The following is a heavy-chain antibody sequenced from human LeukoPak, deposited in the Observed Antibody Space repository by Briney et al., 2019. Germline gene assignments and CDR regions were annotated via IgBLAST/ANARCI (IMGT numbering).Heavy chain of an antibody. CDR2: ISSSSSYI. CDR1: GFTFSGYS. J-gene: IGHJ6*02. V-gene: IGHV3-21*01. D-gene: IGHD6-19*01. CDR3: ARTGWYYGMDV. Sequence: GGSLRLSCAASGFTFSGYSMNWVRQAPGKGLGWVSSISSSSSYIYYADSVKGRFTISRDNAKNSLYLQMNSLRAEDTAVYYCARTGWYYGMDVWGQGTTVTVSS.